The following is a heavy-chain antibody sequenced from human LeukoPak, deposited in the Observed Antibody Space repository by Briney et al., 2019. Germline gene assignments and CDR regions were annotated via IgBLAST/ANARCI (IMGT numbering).Heavy chain of an antibody. CDR1: GYTFTSYG. Sequence: GASVKVSCKASGYTFTSYGISWVRQAPGQGLEWMGWINTNTGNPTYAQGFTGRFVFSLDTSVSTAYLQISSLKAEDTAVYYCATLFYDSSGRTSHDYWGQGTLVTVSS. D-gene: IGHD3-22*01. CDR3: ATLFYDSSGRTSHDY. V-gene: IGHV7-4-1*02. CDR2: INTNTGNP. J-gene: IGHJ4*02.